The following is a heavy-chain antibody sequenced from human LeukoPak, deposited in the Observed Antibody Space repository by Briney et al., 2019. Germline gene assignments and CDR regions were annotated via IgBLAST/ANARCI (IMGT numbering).Heavy chain of an antibody. CDR1: GITLSNYG. V-gene: IGHV3-23*01. Sequence: PGGSLRLSCAVSGITLSNYGMSWVRQAPGKGLEWVAGISDSGGATNYADSVKGRFTISRDNRKNTLYLQMNSLRAEDTAAYFCAKRGVVIRVILVGFHKQAYYFDSWGQGALVTVSS. D-gene: IGHD3-22*01. CDR3: AKRGVVIRVILVGFHKQAYYFDS. CDR2: ISDSGGAT. J-gene: IGHJ4*02.